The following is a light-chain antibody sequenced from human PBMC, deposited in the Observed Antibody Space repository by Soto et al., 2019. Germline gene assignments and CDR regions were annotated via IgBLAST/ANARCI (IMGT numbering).Light chain of an antibody. J-gene: IGKJ1*01. V-gene: IGKV3-20*01. CDR1: QSVSNNY. CDR2: GAS. CDR3: QQYGSSGT. Sequence: EIVLTQSPGTLSLSPVERATLSCRASQSVSNNYLAWYQQKPGQAPRLLIYGASNRATDIPDRFSGSGSGTDFTLTISRLEPEDFAVYYCQQYGSSGTFGQGTKVDIK.